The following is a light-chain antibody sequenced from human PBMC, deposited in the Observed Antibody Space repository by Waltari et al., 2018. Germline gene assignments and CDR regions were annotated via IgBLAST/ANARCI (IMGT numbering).Light chain of an antibody. CDR2: DTS. J-gene: IGKJ4*01. V-gene: IGKV3-11*01. CDR1: QSVSSY. CDR3: QQRSIWPPAFT. Sequence: EIVLTQSPATLSLSPGEGATLSCRARQSVSSYLPWYQQKPGQAPRPPIYDTSNRATGIPARFSGSGSGTDFTLTISSLEPEDFAVYYCQQRSIWPPAFTFGGGTKVEI.